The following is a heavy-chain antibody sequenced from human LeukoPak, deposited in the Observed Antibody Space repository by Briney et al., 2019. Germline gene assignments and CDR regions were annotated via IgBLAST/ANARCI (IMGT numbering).Heavy chain of an antibody. D-gene: IGHD1-26*01. CDR3: AKGGKWDVTPFDY. J-gene: IGHJ4*02. CDR1: GFTFTSYS. CDR2: ISSGGGST. Sequence: GGSLRLSCAASGFTFTSYSMNWVRQAPGKGLEWVSTISSGGGSTYYADSVKGRFTISRDNSKNTLYLQVNSLRAEDTAVYYCAKGGKWDVTPFDYWGQGTLVAVSS. V-gene: IGHV3-23*01.